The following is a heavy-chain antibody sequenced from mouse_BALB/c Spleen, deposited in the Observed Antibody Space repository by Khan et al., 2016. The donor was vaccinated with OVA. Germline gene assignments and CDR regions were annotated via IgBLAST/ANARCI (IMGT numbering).Heavy chain of an antibody. CDR2: ISYSGNT. D-gene: IGHD2-4*01. CDR1: GYSITSEYT. J-gene: IGHJ3*01. CDR3: ARKDYYDYDPFAY. Sequence: EVQLQESGPGLVKPSQSLSLTCTVTGYSITSEYTWNWIRQFPGHKLEWMGFISYSGNTSYNPSLKSRISITRDTSKNQFFLQLNSVTSEDTATYYCARKDYYDYDPFAYWGQGTLVTVSA. V-gene: IGHV3-2*02.